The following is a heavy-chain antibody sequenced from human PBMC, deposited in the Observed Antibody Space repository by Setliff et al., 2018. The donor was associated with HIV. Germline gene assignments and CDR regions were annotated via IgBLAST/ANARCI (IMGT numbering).Heavy chain of an antibody. CDR1: GFTFSSYG. D-gene: IGHD1-26*01. Sequence: PGGSLRLSCAASGFTFSSYGMHWVRQAPGKGLEWVSSISGSESGISYADPVKGRFTISRDNFKNTLYLQMNSLRVEDTAVYYCVGSPAEAASAAWDEAFDIWGQGTLVTVSS. V-gene: IGHV3-NL1*01. CDR3: VGSPAEAASAAWDEAFDI. CDR2: ISGSESGI. J-gene: IGHJ3*02.